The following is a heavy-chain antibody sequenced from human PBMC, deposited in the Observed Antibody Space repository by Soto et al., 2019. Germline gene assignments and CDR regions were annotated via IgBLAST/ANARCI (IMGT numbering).Heavy chain of an antibody. J-gene: IGHJ4*02. CDR1: GFTFSSYA. Sequence: GGSLRLSCAASGFTFSSYAMHWVRQAPGKGLEWVAVISYDGSNKYYADSVKGRFTISRDNSKNTLYLQMNSLRAEDTAVYYCARDRPSPYCSSTSCSSYFDYWGQGILVTVSS. V-gene: IGHV3-30-3*01. CDR3: ARDRPSPYCSSTSCSSYFDY. CDR2: ISYDGSNK. D-gene: IGHD2-2*01.